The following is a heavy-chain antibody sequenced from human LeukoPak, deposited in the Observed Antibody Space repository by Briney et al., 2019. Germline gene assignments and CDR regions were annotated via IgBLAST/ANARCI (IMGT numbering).Heavy chain of an antibody. CDR3: ARTYHYYDSSGYYQPYYFDY. CDR2: SXXXSYR. J-gene: IGHJ4*02. Sequence: SXXXSYRSYADSVQGRFTISRENANNSLYRQIKRLRAEDTAVYYCARTYHYYDSSGYYQPYYFDYWGQGTLVTVSS. D-gene: IGHD3-22*01. V-gene: IGHV3-21*01.